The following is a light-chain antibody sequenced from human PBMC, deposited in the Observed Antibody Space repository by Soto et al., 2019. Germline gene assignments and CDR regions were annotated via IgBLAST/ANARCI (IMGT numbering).Light chain of an antibody. CDR1: QNIGRW. Sequence: DIRMTQSPSTLPASVGDRVTITCRASQNIGRWLAWYQQKPGKAPNLLIFDASSLQSGVPSRFSGSGSGIEFTLTISSLQPDDFATYYCQQYNSLHTFGQGTKLEIK. CDR3: QQYNSLHT. CDR2: DAS. V-gene: IGKV1-5*01. J-gene: IGKJ2*01.